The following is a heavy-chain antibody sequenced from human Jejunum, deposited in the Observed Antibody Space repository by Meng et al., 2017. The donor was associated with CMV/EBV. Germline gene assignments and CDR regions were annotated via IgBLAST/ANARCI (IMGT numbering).Heavy chain of an antibody. CDR3: VRGSYHYGSSTYNWFDP. CDR1: SITTSW. D-gene: IGHD3-10*01. J-gene: IGHJ5*02. CDR2: IHYSATS. V-gene: IGHV4-59*01. Sequence: SITTSWCRWIRQSPGKGLEWIGYIHYSATSKYNPSLRSRVTLSVDTSKNQFSLRLTSVTAADTAVYYCVRGSYHYGSSTYNWFDPWGQGTLVTVSS.